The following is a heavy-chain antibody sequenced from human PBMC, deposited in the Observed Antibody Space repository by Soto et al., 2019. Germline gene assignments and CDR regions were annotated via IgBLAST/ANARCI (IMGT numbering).Heavy chain of an antibody. CDR2: IWYDGSNK. CDR3: ARDIGWSIAAAGHYGMDV. V-gene: IGHV3-33*01. CDR1: GFTFSSYG. D-gene: IGHD6-13*01. Sequence: PGGSLRLSCAASGFTFSSYGMHWVRQAPGKGLEWVAVIWYDGSNKYYADSVKGRFTISRDNSKNTLYLQMNSLRAEDTAVYYCARDIGWSIAAAGHYGMDVWGQGTTVTVS. J-gene: IGHJ6*02.